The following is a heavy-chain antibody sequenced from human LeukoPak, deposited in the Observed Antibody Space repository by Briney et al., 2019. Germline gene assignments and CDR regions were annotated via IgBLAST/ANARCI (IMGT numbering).Heavy chain of an antibody. CDR1: GGSISSYY. D-gene: IGHD6-19*01. V-gene: IGHV4-4*07. CDR3: ARENVNSSGWYPFYYMDV. CDR2: IYTSGST. J-gene: IGHJ6*03. Sequence: SETLSLTCTVSGGSISSYYWSWIRQPAGKGLEWIGRIYTSGSTNYNPSLKSRVTTSVDTSKNQFSLKLSSVTAADTAVYYCARENVNSSGWYPFYYMDVWGKGTTVTVSS.